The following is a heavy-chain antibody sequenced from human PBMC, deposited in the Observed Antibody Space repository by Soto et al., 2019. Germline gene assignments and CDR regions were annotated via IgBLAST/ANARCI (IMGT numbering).Heavy chain of an antibody. Sequence: EVQLLESGGGWIQPGGSLRLSCAASGFSFSNYAMNWVRQAPGKGLEWVSFISGSGGTTDYADSVRGRFRLSRDNSKNTVDLEMTSLRTEDTAVYCCAKGRSALPIFDYWGQGVMVTVSS. V-gene: IGHV3-23*01. CDR3: AKGRSALPIFDY. J-gene: IGHJ4*02. CDR1: GFSFSNYA. CDR2: ISGSGGTT.